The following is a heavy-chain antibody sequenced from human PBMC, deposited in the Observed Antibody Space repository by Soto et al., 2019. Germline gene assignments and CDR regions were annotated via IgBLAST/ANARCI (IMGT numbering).Heavy chain of an antibody. V-gene: IGHV3-30*18. J-gene: IGHJ3*02. CDR3: AKDFGYCGGDCPQGAFDI. D-gene: IGHD2-21*02. Sequence: GGSLRLSCAASGFTFSSYWVHWVRQVPGKGLVWVSVITYDGSTKYYANSVKGRFTISRDNSKNTLYLQMNSPRAEDTAVYYCAKDFGYCGGDCPQGAFDIWGQGTMVTVSS. CDR1: GFTFSSYW. CDR2: ITYDGSTK.